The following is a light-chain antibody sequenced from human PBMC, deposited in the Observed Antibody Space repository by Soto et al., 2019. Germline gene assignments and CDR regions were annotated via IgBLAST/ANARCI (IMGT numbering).Light chain of an antibody. J-gene: IGKJ4*01. CDR3: QQYNSNPLT. Sequence: DLQMTQSPSTLSASVGDRVIITCRASQSISAWLAWYQQKPGKAPKLLIYKASSVESGVPSRFSGSGSGTEFTLTISGLQPDDFATYYYQQYNSNPLTFGGGTKVEIK. V-gene: IGKV1-5*03. CDR2: KAS. CDR1: QSISAW.